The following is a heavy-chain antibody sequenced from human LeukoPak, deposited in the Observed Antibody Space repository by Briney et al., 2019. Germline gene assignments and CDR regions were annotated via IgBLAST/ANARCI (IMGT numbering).Heavy chain of an antibody. CDR1: GFTFSGYA. CDR2: ISGGGGST. V-gene: IGHV3-23*01. CDR3: AKVEAGGGHFDY. D-gene: IGHD2-15*01. Sequence: GGSLRLSCAASGFTFSGYAMTWVRQAPGKGLEWVSTISGGGGSTYYADSVKGRFTLSRDNSKNTLYLQMNSLGAEDTAIYYCAKVEAGGGHFDYWGQGTLVTVSS. J-gene: IGHJ4*02.